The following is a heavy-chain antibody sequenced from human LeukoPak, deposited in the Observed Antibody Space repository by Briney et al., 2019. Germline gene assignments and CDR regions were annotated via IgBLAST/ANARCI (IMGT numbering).Heavy chain of an antibody. D-gene: IGHD5-24*01. Sequence: SQTLSLTCVIFGDSVSSSSAGWNWIRQSPSRGLEWLGRAYFRSKWYYDYVVSVKSRINLNPDTSKNQFSLKLNSVTPENTAVYYCARDRRCYNYSLYMDVWGKGTTVTVSS. V-gene: IGHV6-1*01. J-gene: IGHJ6*03. CDR3: ARDRRCYNYSLYMDV. CDR2: AYFRSKWYY. CDR1: GDSVSSSSAG.